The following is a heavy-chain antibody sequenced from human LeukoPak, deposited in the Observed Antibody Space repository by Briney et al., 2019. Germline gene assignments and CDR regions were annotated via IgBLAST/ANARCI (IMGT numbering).Heavy chain of an antibody. J-gene: IGHJ4*02. CDR2: ISYDGSDK. Sequence: GGSLRLSCAASGFTFSSYGMHWVRQAPGKGLEWVAVISYDGSDKYYADSVKGRFTISRDNSKNTLYLQMNSLRAEDTAVYYCARTANLRYYDFWSGYSVGDFDYWGQGTLVTVSS. CDR3: ARTANLRYYDFWSGYSVGDFDY. V-gene: IGHV3-30*03. D-gene: IGHD3-3*01. CDR1: GFTFSSYG.